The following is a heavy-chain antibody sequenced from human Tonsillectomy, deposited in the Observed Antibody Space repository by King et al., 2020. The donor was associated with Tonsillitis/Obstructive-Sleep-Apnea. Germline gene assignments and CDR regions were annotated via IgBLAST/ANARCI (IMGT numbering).Heavy chain of an antibody. D-gene: IGHD6-6*01. Sequence: QLQESGPGLVKPSETLSLTCTVSGGSVSSGGYYWSWIRQPPGKGLEWIGGIYYSGSTNFNPSLKSRVTISVDTSKNHFSLKLTSVTAADTAMYYCARTVSSASRVFDYWGQGTLVTVSS. J-gene: IGHJ4*02. CDR2: IYYSGST. CDR1: GGSVSSGGYY. V-gene: IGHV4-61*03. CDR3: ARTVSSASRVFDY.